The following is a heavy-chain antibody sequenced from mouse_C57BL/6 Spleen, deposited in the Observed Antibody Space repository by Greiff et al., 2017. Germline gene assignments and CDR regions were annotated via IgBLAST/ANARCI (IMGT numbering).Heavy chain of an antibody. J-gene: IGHJ4*01. CDR2: IDPSDSYT. D-gene: IGHD2-3*01. Sequence: VQLQQPGAELVKPGASVKLSCKASGYTFTSYWMQWVKQRPGQGLEWIGEIDPSDSYTNYNQKFKGKATLTVDTSSSTAYMQLSSLTSEDSAVYYCARSLDGYYAAMDYWGQGTSVTVSS. V-gene: IGHV1-50*01. CDR1: GYTFTSYW. CDR3: ARSLDGYYAAMDY.